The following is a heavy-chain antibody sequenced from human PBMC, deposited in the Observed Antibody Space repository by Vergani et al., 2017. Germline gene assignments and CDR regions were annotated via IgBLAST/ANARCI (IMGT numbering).Heavy chain of an antibody. J-gene: IGHJ5*02. CDR3: GRVADLYGLGSRLLDL. CDR2: MYHSGST. D-gene: IGHD3-10*01. V-gene: IGHV4-59*01. CDR1: GGSMSGYY. Sequence: QVRLQESGPGLVKPSETLSLPCSVSGGSMSGYYWSWIRQPPGKELEWIGYMYHSGSTNYNPSLETRVTISGDTSKNQFSLKLNSVTAADTAVYYCGRVADLYGLGSRLLDLWGQGILVTVSS.